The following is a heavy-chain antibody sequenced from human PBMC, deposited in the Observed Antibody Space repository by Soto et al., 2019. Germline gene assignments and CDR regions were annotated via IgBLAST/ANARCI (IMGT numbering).Heavy chain of an antibody. CDR2: ISYDGSNK. CDR1: GFTFSSYG. J-gene: IGHJ4*02. CDR3: AKDRHDYSNYFDH. Sequence: QVQLVESGGGVVQPGRSLRLSCAASGFTFSSYGMHWVRQAPAKGLEWVTVISYDGSNKYYVDSVKGRFTISRDNSENTLYLEMNSLRAEDTAVYYCAKDRHDYSNYFDHWGQGTRVTVSS. D-gene: IGHD4-4*01. V-gene: IGHV3-30*18.